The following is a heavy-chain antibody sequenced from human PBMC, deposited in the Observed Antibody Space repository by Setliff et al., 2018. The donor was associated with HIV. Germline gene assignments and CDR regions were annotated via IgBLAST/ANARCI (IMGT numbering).Heavy chain of an antibody. Sequence: ASVKVSCKASGYSFTTYGISWVRQAPGQGLEWMGIINPSGGSTNYAQKFQDRVTMTRDTSTTTVYMDLRSLRSEDTAVYYCARARGRLSDFDIWGQGTMVTVSS. V-gene: IGHV1-46*01. CDR3: ARARGRLSDFDI. J-gene: IGHJ3*02. CDR2: INPSGGST. D-gene: IGHD3-10*01. CDR1: GYSFTTYG.